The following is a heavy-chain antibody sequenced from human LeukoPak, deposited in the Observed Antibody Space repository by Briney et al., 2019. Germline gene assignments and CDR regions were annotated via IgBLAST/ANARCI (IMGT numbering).Heavy chain of an antibody. D-gene: IGHD3-16*01. V-gene: IGHV4-4*07. J-gene: IGHJ5*01. Sequence: SETLSLTCTVSGGSISSYYWSWIRQPAGKGLEWIGRIYTSGSTNYNPSLKSRVTISVDTSKNQFSLKLSSVTAADTAVYYCARDMSHMRWFDPWGQGTLVTVSS. CDR2: IYTSGST. CDR3: ARDMSHMRWFDP. CDR1: GGSISSYY.